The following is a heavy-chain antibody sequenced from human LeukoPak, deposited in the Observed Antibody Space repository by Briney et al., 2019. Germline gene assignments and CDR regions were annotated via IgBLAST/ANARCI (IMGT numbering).Heavy chain of an antibody. CDR3: AREDKYCSSTSCYPGYFQH. CDR2: ISAYNGNT. Sequence: ASVKVSCKASGGTFTSYGISWVRQAPGQGLEWMGWISAYNGNTNYAQKLQGRVTMTTDTSTSTAYMELRSLRSDDTAVYYCAREDKYCSSTSCYPGYFQHWGQGTLVTVSS. CDR1: GGTFTSYG. V-gene: IGHV1-18*01. D-gene: IGHD2-2*01. J-gene: IGHJ1*01.